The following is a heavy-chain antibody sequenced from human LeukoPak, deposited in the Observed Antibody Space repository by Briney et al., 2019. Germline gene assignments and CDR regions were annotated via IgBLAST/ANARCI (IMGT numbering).Heavy chain of an antibody. D-gene: IGHD4-11*01. CDR3: ARATNFDY. V-gene: IGHV4-39*01. CDR2: NSGNT. CDR1: GGSLSSTSYY. Sequence: SETLSLTCTVSGGSLSSTSYYWGWIRQPPGKGLEWIGRNSGNTYYNPSLKSRVTISVDTSKNQFSLKLSSVTAADTAVYYCARATNFDYWGQGTLVTVSS. J-gene: IGHJ4*02.